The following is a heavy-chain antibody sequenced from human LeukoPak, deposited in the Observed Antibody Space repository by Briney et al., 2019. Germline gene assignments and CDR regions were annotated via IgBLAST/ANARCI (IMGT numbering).Heavy chain of an antibody. J-gene: IGHJ4*02. CDR3: ARDVRGPRDF. CDR1: GFTLSSSW. D-gene: IGHD2/OR15-2a*01. V-gene: IGHV3-74*01. CDR2: IAPDGNT. Sequence: PEGSLRLSCAASGFTLSSSWMHWVRQAPGKGLVWASRIAPDGNTDYADSVKGRFTVSRDNAKNTLYLQMNSLRDEDTAVYRCARDVRGPRDFWGQGTLVTVSS.